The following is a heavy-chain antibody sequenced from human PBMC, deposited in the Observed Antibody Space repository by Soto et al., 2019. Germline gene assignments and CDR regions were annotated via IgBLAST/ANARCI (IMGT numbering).Heavy chain of an antibody. D-gene: IGHD2-15*01. CDR2: IYSGGSK. CDR1: GPSVSSNY. CDR3: ASQYGGYGWFDT. Sequence: TGGSLRLSCAAPGPSVSSNYMNWVPPAPGKGLEWVSVIYSGGSKYYADSVKGRFTISRDNSKNTLYLQMNSLRAEDTAVYYCASQYGGYGWFDTWGQGTPVTVSS. J-gene: IGHJ5*02. V-gene: IGHV3-66*04.